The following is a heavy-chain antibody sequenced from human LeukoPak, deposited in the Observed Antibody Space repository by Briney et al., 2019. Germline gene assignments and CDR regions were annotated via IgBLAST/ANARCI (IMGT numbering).Heavy chain of an antibody. CDR1: GFTFSGYA. Sequence: SGGSLRLSCAASGFTFSGYAMHWVRQAPGKGLECVAVISYDGSNKYYADSVKGRFTISRDNSKNTLFLQMNSLRAEDTAVYYCAKSFYYNSGSWGIFDYWGQGTLVTVSS. V-gene: IGHV3-30-3*02. D-gene: IGHD3-10*01. CDR2: ISYDGSNK. CDR3: AKSFYYNSGSWGIFDY. J-gene: IGHJ4*02.